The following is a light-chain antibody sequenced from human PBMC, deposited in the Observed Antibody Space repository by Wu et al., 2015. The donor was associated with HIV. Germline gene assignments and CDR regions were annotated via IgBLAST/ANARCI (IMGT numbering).Light chain of an antibody. Sequence: WYQTRKPRPRAPKLLIYGASTRATGIAVRFIGSGSGTDFTLTISSMESEDFALYYCQQYNDWPLWTFGQGTNVEI. V-gene: IGKV3-15*01. CDR2: GAS. CDR3: QQYNDWPLWT. J-gene: IGKJ1*01.